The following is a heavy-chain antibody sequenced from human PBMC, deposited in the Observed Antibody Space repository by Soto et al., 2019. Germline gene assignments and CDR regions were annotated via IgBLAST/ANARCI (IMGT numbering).Heavy chain of an antibody. J-gene: IGHJ4*02. CDR1: GVTFSNYV. V-gene: IGHV1-69*06. CDR3: ARDMTRTVVPYFDF. D-gene: IGHD1-7*01. CDR2: IIPISGAA. Sequence: SVKVSCKASGVTFSNYVVNWVRQAPGQGLEWMGRIIPISGAANYAQKFQGRVTITADKSTSTSYMELSSLRSEDTAVYYCARDMTRTVVPYFDFWGQGTLVTVSS.